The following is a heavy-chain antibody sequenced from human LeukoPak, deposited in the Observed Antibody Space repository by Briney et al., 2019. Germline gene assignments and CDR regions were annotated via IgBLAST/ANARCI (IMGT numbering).Heavy chain of an antibody. J-gene: IGHJ4*02. CDR1: GGSISSSNW. CDR2: IYHSGST. Sequence: SETLSLTCAVSGGSISSSNWWSWVRQPPGKGLEWIGEIYHSGSTNYNPSLKSRVTISVDKSKNQFSLKLSSVTAADTAVYYCARGRRAQQGSYPGPHFDYWGQGTLVTVSS. CDR3: ARGRRAQQGSYPGPHFDY. V-gene: IGHV4-4*02. D-gene: IGHD1-26*01.